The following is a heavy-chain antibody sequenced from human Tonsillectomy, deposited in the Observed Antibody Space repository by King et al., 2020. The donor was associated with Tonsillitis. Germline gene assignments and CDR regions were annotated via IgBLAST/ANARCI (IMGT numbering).Heavy chain of an antibody. CDR3: AREGRLGHYYYYYYMDV. J-gene: IGHJ6*03. CDR2: IYTSWNT. D-gene: IGHD3-10*01. Sequence: QLQESGPGLVKPSQTLSLTCTVSGGSISSGTYYWNWIRQPAGKRLEWIGRIYTSWNTNYNPSLKSRVTISVDTSKNQFSLKLSSVTAADTAVYYCAREGRLGHYYYYYYMDVWGKGTTVTVSS. V-gene: IGHV4-61*02. CDR1: GGSISSGTYY.